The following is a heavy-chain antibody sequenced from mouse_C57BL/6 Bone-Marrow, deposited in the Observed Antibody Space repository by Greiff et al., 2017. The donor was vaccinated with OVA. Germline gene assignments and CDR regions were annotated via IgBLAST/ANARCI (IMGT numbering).Heavy chain of an antibody. CDR1: GYSITSDY. Sequence: EVMLVESGPGLAKPSQTLSLTCSVTGYSITSDYWNWIRKFPGNKLEYMGYISYSGSTYYNPSLKSRISITRDTSKNQYYLQLNSVTTEDTATYYCARGKITTVVADYAMDYWGQGTSVTVSS. D-gene: IGHD1-1*01. V-gene: IGHV3-8*01. CDR3: ARGKITTVVADYAMDY. CDR2: ISYSGST. J-gene: IGHJ4*01.